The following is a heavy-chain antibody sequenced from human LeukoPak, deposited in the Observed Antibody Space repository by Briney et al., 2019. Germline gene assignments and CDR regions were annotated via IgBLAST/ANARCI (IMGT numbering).Heavy chain of an antibody. CDR1: GFTLSSYA. CDR2: ISDSGGST. J-gene: IGHJ4*02. CDR3: AKSSDSSWSRLAY. V-gene: IGHV3-23*01. Sequence: GGSLRLSCAASGFTLSSYAMSWVRQAPGKGLEWVSVISDSGGSTYYADSVRGRFTISRDNSKNTLYLQMNSLRAEDTALYYCAKSSDSSWSRLAYWGQGTLVTVSS. D-gene: IGHD6-13*01.